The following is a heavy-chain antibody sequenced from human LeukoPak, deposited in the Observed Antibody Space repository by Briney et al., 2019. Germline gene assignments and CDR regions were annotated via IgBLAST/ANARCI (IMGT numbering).Heavy chain of an antibody. Sequence: SETLSLTCAVSGYSISSGCYWCWIRQPPGKGLEWIGSIYHSGSTYYNPSLKSRVTISVDTSKNPFSLRLSSVTAADRAVYYCARQGVLRFLEWLSDFDYWGQGTLVTVSS. V-gene: IGHV4-38-2*01. CDR3: ARQGVLRFLEWLSDFDY. J-gene: IGHJ4*02. D-gene: IGHD3-3*01. CDR2: IYHSGST. CDR1: GYSISSGCY.